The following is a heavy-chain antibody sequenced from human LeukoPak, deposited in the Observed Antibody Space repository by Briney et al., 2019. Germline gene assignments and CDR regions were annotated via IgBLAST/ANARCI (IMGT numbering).Heavy chain of an antibody. V-gene: IGHV3-53*01. CDR2: IQSDGTT. Sequence: PGGSLRLSCAASGFTVSSNYMSWVRQAPGKGLEWVSLIQSDGTTYYADSVKGRFTISRDKSQNTLHLQMNSLRADDTAVYYCARGVDYVFSYWGQGTLVTVSS. CDR1: GFTVSSNY. CDR3: ARGVDYVFSY. D-gene: IGHD3-16*01. J-gene: IGHJ4*02.